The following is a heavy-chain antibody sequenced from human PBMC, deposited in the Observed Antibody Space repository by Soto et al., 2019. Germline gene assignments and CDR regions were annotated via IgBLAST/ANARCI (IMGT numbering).Heavy chain of an antibody. Sequence: EVQLVESGGGLVQPGGSLRLSCAASGFTFSSYWMSWVRQAPGKGLEWVANMKQDGIEKYYVDSVKGRFTISRDNAQNSLHLQLNSLRVEDTAVYYCARNPPMTRGHGMDVWGQGTTVTVSS. V-gene: IGHV3-7*03. CDR1: GFTFSSYW. CDR3: ARNPPMTRGHGMDV. J-gene: IGHJ6*02. CDR2: MKQDGIEK. D-gene: IGHD4-17*01.